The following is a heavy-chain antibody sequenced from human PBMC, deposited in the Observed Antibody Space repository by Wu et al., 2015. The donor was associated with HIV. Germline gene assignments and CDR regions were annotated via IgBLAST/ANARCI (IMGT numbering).Heavy chain of an antibody. J-gene: IGHJ5*02. CDR3: ARGGYCSGGSCYNWFDP. D-gene: IGHD2-15*01. CDR1: GYTFTGYY. CDR2: INPNSGGT. V-gene: IGHV1-2*02. Sequence: QVQLVQSGAEVKKPGASVKVSCKASGYTFTGYYMHWVRQAPGQGLEWMGWINPNSGGTNYAQKFQGRVTMTRDTSISTAYMELSRLRSDDTAVYYCARGGYCSGGSCYNWFDPWGQGTLVTVSS.